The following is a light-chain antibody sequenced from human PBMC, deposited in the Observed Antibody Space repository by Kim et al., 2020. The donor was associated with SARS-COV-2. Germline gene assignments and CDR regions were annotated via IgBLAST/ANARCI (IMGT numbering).Light chain of an antibody. V-gene: IGLV1-40*01. Sequence: RRFTISCTGSRSNIGAGYDVHWYQQLPGTAPKLLIYGNSNRPSGVPDRFSGSKSGTSASLAITGLQAEDEADYYCQSYDSSLSGYVFGTGTKVTVL. J-gene: IGLJ1*01. CDR2: GNS. CDR3: QSYDSSLSGYV. CDR1: RSNIGAGYD.